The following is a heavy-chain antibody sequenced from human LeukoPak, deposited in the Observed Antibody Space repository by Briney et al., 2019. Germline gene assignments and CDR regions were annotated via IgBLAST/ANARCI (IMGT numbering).Heavy chain of an antibody. Sequence: GGSLRLSCAVSEITLSNYGMSWVRQAPGKGLEWVAGISGSGGGTNYADSVKGRFTISRDNPKNTLYLQMNSLRAEDTAVYFCAKRGVVIRVFLVGYHKEAYYFDSWGQGALVTVSS. CDR3: AKRGVVIRVFLVGYHKEAYYFDS. J-gene: IGHJ4*02. D-gene: IGHD3-10*01. CDR1: EITLSNYG. CDR2: ISGSGGGT. V-gene: IGHV3-23*01.